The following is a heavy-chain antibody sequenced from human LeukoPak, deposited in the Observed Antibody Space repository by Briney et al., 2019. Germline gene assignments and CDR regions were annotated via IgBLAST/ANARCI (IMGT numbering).Heavy chain of an antibody. Sequence: ASVKVSCKASGYTFTSYGISWVRQAPGQGLEWMGGIIPIFGTANYAQKFQGRVTITADESTSTAYMELSSLRSEDTAVYYCAREYDSYYYMDVWGKGTTVTVSS. J-gene: IGHJ6*03. CDR3: AREYDSYYYMDV. CDR1: GYTFTSYG. D-gene: IGHD3-3*01. V-gene: IGHV1-69*13. CDR2: IIPIFGTA.